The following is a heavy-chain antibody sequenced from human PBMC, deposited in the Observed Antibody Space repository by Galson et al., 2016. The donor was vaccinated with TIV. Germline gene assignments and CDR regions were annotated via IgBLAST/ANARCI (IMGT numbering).Heavy chain of an antibody. CDR1: GFSLNTSGMR. J-gene: IGHJ4*02. D-gene: IGHD3-10*01. CDR2: IDWDDDK. CDR3: VRSTARGACIDY. V-gene: IGHV2-70*04. Sequence: PALVKPTQTLTLTCTFSGFSLNTSGMRVSWIRQPPGKALEWLARIDWDDDKFYSTSLKSRLTISKDTSKNQVVLRMMNLDPEDTATYFCVRSTARGACIDYWGQGTLVTVSS.